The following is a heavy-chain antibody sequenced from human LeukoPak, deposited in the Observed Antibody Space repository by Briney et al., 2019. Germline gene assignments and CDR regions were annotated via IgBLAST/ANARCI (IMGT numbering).Heavy chain of an antibody. V-gene: IGHV1-69*04. CDR1: GGTFSSYA. D-gene: IGHD2-21*02. CDR2: IIPILGVA. CDR3: ARGVVVVTALDY. Sequence: SVKVSCKASGGTFSSYAISWVRQAPGQGLEWMGRIIPILGVANYAQKFQGRVTITADKSTSTAYMELSSLRSEDTAVYYCARGVVVVTALDYWGQGTLVTVSS. J-gene: IGHJ4*02.